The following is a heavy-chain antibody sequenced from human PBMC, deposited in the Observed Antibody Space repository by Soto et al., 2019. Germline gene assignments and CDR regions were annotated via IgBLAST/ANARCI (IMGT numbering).Heavy chain of an antibody. V-gene: IGHV1-18*04. Sequence: ASVKVSCKASGYTFTSYGISWVRQAPGQGLEWMGWISAYNGNTNYAQKLQGRVTMTTDTSTSAAYMELTSLGSDDTAVYYCAKDSTSQSCINISCTRGGWFDPCGQLSLVPVSS. CDR3: AKDSTSQSCINISCTRGGWFDP. CDR1: GYTFTSYG. J-gene: IGHJ5*02. CDR2: ISAYNGNT. D-gene: IGHD2-2*01.